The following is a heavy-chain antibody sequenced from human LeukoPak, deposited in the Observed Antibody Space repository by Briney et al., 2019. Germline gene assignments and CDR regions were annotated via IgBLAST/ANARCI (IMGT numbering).Heavy chain of an antibody. V-gene: IGHV3-30*03. CDR3: ASYDTGY. D-gene: IGHD3-9*01. J-gene: IGHJ4*02. Sequence: GGSLRLSCAASGFTFSNYGVHWVRQAPGKGLEWVAVISYDGGNKYFADSVKGRFTISRDNSKNTLYLQMNSLRPEDTAVYYCASYDTGYWGQGTLVTVSS. CDR2: ISYDGGNK. CDR1: GFTFSNYG.